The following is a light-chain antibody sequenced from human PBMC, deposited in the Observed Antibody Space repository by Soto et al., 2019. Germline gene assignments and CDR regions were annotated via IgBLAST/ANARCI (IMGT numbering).Light chain of an antibody. Sequence: IVMTQSPATLSVSPWERATLSCRARQSVGSNLAWYQQKPGQAPRLFIYDASNRATGIPARFSGSGSGTDFTLTISSLEPEDFAVYYCQQRSKWPITFGQGTRLEIK. J-gene: IGKJ5*01. CDR2: DAS. V-gene: IGKV3-11*01. CDR1: QSVGSN. CDR3: QQRSKWPIT.